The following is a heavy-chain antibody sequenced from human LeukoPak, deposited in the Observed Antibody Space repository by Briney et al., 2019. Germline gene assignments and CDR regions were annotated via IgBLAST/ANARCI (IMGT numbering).Heavy chain of an antibody. J-gene: IGHJ4*02. Sequence: GGSLRLSCAASGFTFSYYWMSWVRQAPGKGLQWVANIRQDGSERYYVDSVKGRFTISRDNAKNSLYLQMNSLRAKDTAVYYCARDLLAAAGDFDYWGQGTLVTVSS. CDR2: IRQDGSER. V-gene: IGHV3-7*01. CDR3: ARDLLAAAGDFDY. D-gene: IGHD6-13*01. CDR1: GFTFSYYW.